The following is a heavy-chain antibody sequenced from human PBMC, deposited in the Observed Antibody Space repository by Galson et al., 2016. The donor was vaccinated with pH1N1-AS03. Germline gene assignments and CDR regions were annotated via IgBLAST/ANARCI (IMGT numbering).Heavy chain of an antibody. CDR2: IYPGDSDT. CDR3: ARGDGYNYYFDY. Sequence: QSGAEVKKSGESLRISCKGSGYSFADYWIGWVRQRPEKGLEWMGIIYPGDSDTKYSPSFQGQVTISADKSISTAYLRWNSLKASDTAMYYCARGDGYNYYFDYWGQGTLVTVPS. CDR1: GYSFADYW. J-gene: IGHJ4*02. V-gene: IGHV5-51*03. D-gene: IGHD5-24*01.